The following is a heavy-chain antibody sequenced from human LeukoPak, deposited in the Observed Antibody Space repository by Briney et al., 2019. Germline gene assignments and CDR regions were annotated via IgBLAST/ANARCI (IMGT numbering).Heavy chain of an antibody. CDR1: GFTFSNAW. V-gene: IGHV3-15*01. D-gene: IGHD3-3*01. Sequence: GGSLRLSCAASGFTFSNAWMSWVRQAPGKGLEWVGRIKSKTDGGTTDYAAPVKGRFTISRDDSKNTLYLQMNSLRAEDTAVYYCAKDQASSYYDFWSGYYTHYYMDVWGKGTTVTVSS. J-gene: IGHJ6*03. CDR3: AKDQASSYYDFWSGYYTHYYMDV. CDR2: IKSKTDGGTT.